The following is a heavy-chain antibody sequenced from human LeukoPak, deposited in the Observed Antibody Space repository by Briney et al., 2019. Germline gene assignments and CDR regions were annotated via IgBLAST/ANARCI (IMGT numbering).Heavy chain of an antibody. D-gene: IGHD6-13*01. CDR2: SSWVIGTI. CDR1: GITLSNYG. J-gene: IGHJ5*02. V-gene: IGHV3-20*01. CDR3: ARGLASSNWPHWFDP. Sequence: GGSLRLSCAVSGITLSNYGMSWVRQAPGKGLEWVSGSSWVIGTIAYADSVKGRFTISRDNAKNSLYLQMNSLRVEDTAVYHCARGLASSNWPHWFDPWGQGTLVSVSS.